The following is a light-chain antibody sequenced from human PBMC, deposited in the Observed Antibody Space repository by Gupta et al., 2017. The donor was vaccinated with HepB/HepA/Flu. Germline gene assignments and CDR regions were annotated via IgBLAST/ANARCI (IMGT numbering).Light chain of an antibody. CDR3: QQSYNTPWT. V-gene: IGKV1-39*01. CDR2: AAS. CDR1: LSISYY. Sequence: DIQMTQSPSSLSTSVGDRVTITCRASLSISYYLNWFQQIPGKAPKLLIYAASSLQSGVPSRFSGSGSGTDFTLTINSLQPEDFATYYCQQSYNTPWTFGQGTKVEIK. J-gene: IGKJ1*01.